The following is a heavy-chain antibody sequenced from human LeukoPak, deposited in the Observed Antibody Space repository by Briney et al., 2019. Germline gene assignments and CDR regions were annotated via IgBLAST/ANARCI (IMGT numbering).Heavy chain of an antibody. J-gene: IGHJ3*02. CDR1: GGSISSYY. D-gene: IGHD2-2*01. CDR3: AREDAQEGTNAFDI. Sequence: SETLSLTCTASGGSISSYYWSWIRQPPGKGLEWIGYIYYSGSTNYNPSLKSRVTISVDTSKNQFSLKLTSVTAADTAVYYCAREDAQEGTNAFDIWGQGTMVTVSS. CDR2: IYYSGST. V-gene: IGHV4-59*01.